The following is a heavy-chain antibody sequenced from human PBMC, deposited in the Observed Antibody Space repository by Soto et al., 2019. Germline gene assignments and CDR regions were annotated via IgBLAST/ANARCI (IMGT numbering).Heavy chain of an antibody. V-gene: IGHV3-53*01. CDR2: IYSGGST. D-gene: IGHD2-15*01. Sequence: PGGSLRLSCXASGFTVSSNYMSWVRQAPGKGLEWVSVIYSGGSTYYADSVKGRFTISRDNSKNTLYLQMNSLRAEDTAVYYCARGLYCSGGSCYGMDVWGQGTTVTVSS. CDR1: GFTVSSNY. J-gene: IGHJ6*02. CDR3: ARGLYCSGGSCYGMDV.